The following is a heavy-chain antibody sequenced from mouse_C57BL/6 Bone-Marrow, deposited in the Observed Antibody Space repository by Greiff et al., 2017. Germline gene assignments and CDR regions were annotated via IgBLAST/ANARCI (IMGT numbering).Heavy chain of an antibody. D-gene: IGHD3-2*02. CDR2: ISGGGGNT. V-gene: IGHV5-9*01. CDR3: ARGGAAQAPAWFAY. Sequence: EVMLVESGGGLVKPGGSLKLSCAASGFTFSSYTMSWVRQTPEKRLEWVATISGGGGNTYYPDSVKGRFTISRDNAKNTLYLQRSSLRSEDTALYYCARGGAAQAPAWFAYWGQGTLVTVSA. CDR1: GFTFSSYT. J-gene: IGHJ3*01.